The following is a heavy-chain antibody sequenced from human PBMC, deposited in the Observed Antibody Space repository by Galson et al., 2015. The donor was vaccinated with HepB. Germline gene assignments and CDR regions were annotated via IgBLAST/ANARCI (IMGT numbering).Heavy chain of an antibody. CDR3: ARDKMGYSPNFYYYMDV. D-gene: IGHD2-15*01. Sequence: SVKVSCKASGYTFTDYYIHWVRQAPGQGPEWMGWINPDSGGTNSAQKFQGRVTMTLDTSISTAYMELSRLKSDDTAVFYCARDKMGYSPNFYYYMDVWGKGTTVTVSS. CDR2: INPDSGGT. J-gene: IGHJ6*03. CDR1: GYTFTDYY. V-gene: IGHV1-2*02.